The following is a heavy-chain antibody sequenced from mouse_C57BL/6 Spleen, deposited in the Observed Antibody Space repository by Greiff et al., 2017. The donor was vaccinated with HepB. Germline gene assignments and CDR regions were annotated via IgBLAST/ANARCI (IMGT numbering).Heavy chain of an antibody. D-gene: IGHD2-2*01. J-gene: IGHJ3*01. Sequence: DVKLQESVAELVRPGASVKLSCTASGFNIKNTYMHWVKQRPEQGLEWIGRIDPANGNTKYAPKFQGKATITADTSSNTAYLQLSSLTSEDTAIYYCARSEVTTRAWFAYWGQGTLVTVSA. CDR2: IDPANGNT. V-gene: IGHV14-3*01. CDR1: GFNIKNTY. CDR3: ARSEVTTRAWFAY.